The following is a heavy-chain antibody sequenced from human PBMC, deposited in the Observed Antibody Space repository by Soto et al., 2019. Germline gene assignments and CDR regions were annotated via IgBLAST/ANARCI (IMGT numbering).Heavy chain of an antibody. CDR1: GFTFSNAW. CDR3: TTEPFFVDIVATINY. J-gene: IGHJ4*02. D-gene: IGHD5-12*01. Sequence: GGSLRLSCAASGFTFSNAWMSWVRQAPGKGLEWVGRIKSKTDGGTTDYAAPVKGRFTISRDDSKNTLYLQMNSLKTEDTAVYYCTTEPFFVDIVATINYWGQGTLVTVSS. V-gene: IGHV3-15*01. CDR2: IKSKTDGGTT.